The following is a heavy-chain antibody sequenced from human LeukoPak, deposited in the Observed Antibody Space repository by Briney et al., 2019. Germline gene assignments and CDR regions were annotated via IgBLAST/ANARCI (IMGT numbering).Heavy chain of an antibody. CDR3: ARVGMATINSMDA. CDR1: GYTLTSYY. V-gene: IGHV1-46*01. Sequence: ASVKVSFKASGYTLTSYYMHWVRQAPGQGLEWMGIITPSGGSTNYAQKFQGRVTMTRDTSTTTVYMELSSLRSEDTAVYYCARVGMATINSMDAWGQGTTVTVSS. D-gene: IGHD5-24*01. CDR2: ITPSGGST. J-gene: IGHJ6*02.